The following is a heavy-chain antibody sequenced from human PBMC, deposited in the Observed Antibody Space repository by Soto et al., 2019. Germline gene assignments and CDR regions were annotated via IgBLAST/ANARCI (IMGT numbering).Heavy chain of an antibody. D-gene: IGHD3-3*01. Sequence: GGSLRLSCAASGFTFSSYSMNWVRQAPGKGLEWVSYISSSSSTIYYADSVKGRFTISRDNAKNSLYLQMNSLRDEDTAVYYCARGDPDYDFWSGYYPLYYYYGMDVWGQGTTVTVSS. CDR2: ISSSSSTI. CDR1: GFTFSSYS. V-gene: IGHV3-48*02. CDR3: ARGDPDYDFWSGYYPLYYYYGMDV. J-gene: IGHJ6*02.